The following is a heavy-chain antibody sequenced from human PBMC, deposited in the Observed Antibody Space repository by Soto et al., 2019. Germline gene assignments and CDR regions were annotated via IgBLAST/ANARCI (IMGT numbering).Heavy chain of an antibody. CDR1: GGSISSGGYY. CDR2: NYYSGIT. Sequence: QVQLQESGPGLVKPSQTLSLTCTVSGGSISSGGYYWTWIRQHPGKGLEWIGYNYYSGITYYNPSLKSRVIISLDTSKNQFSLKLSSVTAADPAVYYCARGSSIAGLYYGMDVWGQGTTVTVSS. CDR3: ARGSSIAGLYYGMDV. D-gene: IGHD6-6*01. V-gene: IGHV4-31*03. J-gene: IGHJ6*02.